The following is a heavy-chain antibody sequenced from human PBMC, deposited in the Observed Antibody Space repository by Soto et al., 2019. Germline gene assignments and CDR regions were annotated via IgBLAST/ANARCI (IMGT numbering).Heavy chain of an antibody. CDR1: GDSISSGGYS. CDR3: ARAHYGPSGYYFDS. J-gene: IGHJ4*02. V-gene: IGHV4-30-2*01. D-gene: IGHD3-22*01. CDR2: IYRTGSA. Sequence: QVHLQESGSGLVKPSQNLSLTCTVSGDSISSGGYSWSWIRQPPRKALEWIGYIYRTGSASYSPARKSRVTISVDRSRNQFSLSLSSVTAADTAIYYCARAHYGPSGYYFDSWGQGTLFTVSS.